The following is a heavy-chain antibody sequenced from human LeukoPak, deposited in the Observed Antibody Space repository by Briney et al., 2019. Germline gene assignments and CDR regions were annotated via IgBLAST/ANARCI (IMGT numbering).Heavy chain of an antibody. Sequence: SETLSLTCAVYGGSFSGYYWSWIRQPPGKGLEWIGEINHSGSTNYNPSLKSRVTISVDTSKNQFSLKLSSVTAADTAVYYCARGDGSGSYYNLNWFDPWGQGTLVTVSS. V-gene: IGHV4-34*01. CDR1: GGSFSGYY. D-gene: IGHD3-10*01. CDR2: INHSGST. CDR3: ARGDGSGSYYNLNWFDP. J-gene: IGHJ5*02.